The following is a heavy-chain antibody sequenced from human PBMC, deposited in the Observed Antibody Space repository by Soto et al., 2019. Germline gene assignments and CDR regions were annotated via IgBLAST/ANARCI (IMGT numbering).Heavy chain of an antibody. CDR1: GFTFDDYA. Sequence: GGSLRLSCAASGFTFDDYAMHWVRQAPGKGLEWVSGISWNSGSIGYADSVKGRFTISRDNAKNSLYPQMNSLRAEDTALYYCAKAGKSGPSSALFDYWGQGTLVTVS. CDR3: AKAGKSGPSSALFDY. J-gene: IGHJ4*02. V-gene: IGHV3-9*01. D-gene: IGHD1-26*01. CDR2: ISWNSGSI.